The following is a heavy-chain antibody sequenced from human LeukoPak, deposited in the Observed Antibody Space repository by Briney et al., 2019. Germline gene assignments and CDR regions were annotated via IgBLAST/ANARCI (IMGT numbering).Heavy chain of an antibody. CDR3: VSRAGSPWGPFDD. Sequence: RSGGSLRLSCAASGFTFSDYAINWVRQAPGKVLEWVSSISRGGVITYYADSVKGRFTISRDNSNNTLYLHMNSLRAEDTAVYYCVSRAGSPWGPFDDWGQGTLVTVSS. D-gene: IGHD7-27*01. CDR1: GFTFSDYA. CDR2: ISRGGVIT. J-gene: IGHJ4*02. V-gene: IGHV3-23*01.